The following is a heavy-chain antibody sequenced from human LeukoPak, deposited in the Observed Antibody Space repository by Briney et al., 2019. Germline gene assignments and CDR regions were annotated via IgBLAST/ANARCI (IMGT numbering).Heavy chain of an antibody. CDR2: IYYSGST. J-gene: IGHJ5*02. CDR3: ARWRGGYDGNWFDP. Sequence: PSETLSLTCTVSGGSVSSGSYYWSWIRQPPGKGLEWIGYIYYSGSTNYNPSLKSQVTISVDTSKNQFSLKLSSVTAADTAVYYCARWRGGYDGNWFDPWGQGTLVTVSS. V-gene: IGHV4-61*01. D-gene: IGHD5-12*01. CDR1: GGSVSSGSYY.